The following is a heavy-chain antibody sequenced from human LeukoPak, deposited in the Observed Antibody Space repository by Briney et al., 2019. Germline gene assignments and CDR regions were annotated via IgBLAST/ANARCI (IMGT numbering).Heavy chain of an antibody. Sequence: GGSLRLSCAASGFTFSSYWMHWVRQAPGEGLVWVSRIDSDGSSTRYADSVEGRFTISRDNAKNSLYLQMSRLRVEDTAVYYCVRDRPGGQWLVVDALDIWGQGTMVTVSS. D-gene: IGHD6-19*01. V-gene: IGHV3-74*01. CDR1: GFTFSSYW. J-gene: IGHJ3*02. CDR3: VRDRPGGQWLVVDALDI. CDR2: IDSDGSST.